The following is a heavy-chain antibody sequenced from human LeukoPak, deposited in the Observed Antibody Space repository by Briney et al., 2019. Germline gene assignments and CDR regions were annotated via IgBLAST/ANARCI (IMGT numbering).Heavy chain of an antibody. D-gene: IGHD6-13*01. CDR2: INVGNDNT. Sequence: GASVKVSCKASGYTFTNYAMHWVRQAAGQRLEWMGWINVGNDNTKYSQKFQGRVTFTRDTSASTAYMEVSSLTSEDTAVYYCARESAAGLDYWGQGTLVTVSS. V-gene: IGHV1-3*01. J-gene: IGHJ4*02. CDR1: GYTFTNYA. CDR3: ARESAAGLDY.